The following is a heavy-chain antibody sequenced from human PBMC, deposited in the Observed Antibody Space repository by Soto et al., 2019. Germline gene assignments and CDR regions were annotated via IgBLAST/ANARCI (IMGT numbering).Heavy chain of an antibody. V-gene: IGHV3-64*01. D-gene: IGHD1-1*01. CDR2: ISSNGGTT. Sequence: EVQLAESGGGMVQPGGPLRLSCVAPGFTFSTYDMHWVRQAPGKGLEYVSSISSNGGTTYYGNSVKGRFTISRDNSKNTLYLQMGSLRAEDMAVYYCVRRVSGNDDYWGQGTLVTVSS. CDR1: GFTFSTYD. CDR3: VRRVSGNDDY. J-gene: IGHJ4*02.